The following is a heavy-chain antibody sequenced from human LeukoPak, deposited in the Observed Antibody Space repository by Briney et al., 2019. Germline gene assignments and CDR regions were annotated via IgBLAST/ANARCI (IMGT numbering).Heavy chain of an antibody. CDR2: INPNSGGT. D-gene: IGHD2-8*01. V-gene: IGHV1-2*02. CDR1: GYTFTSYG. CDR3: ARNLMVYAGGAYNWFDP. Sequence: ASVKVSCKASGYTFTSYGISWVRQAPGQGLEWMGWINPNSGGTNYAQKFQGRVTMTRDTSISTAYMELSRLRSDDTAVYYCARNLMVYAGGAYNWFDPWGQGTLVTVSS. J-gene: IGHJ5*02.